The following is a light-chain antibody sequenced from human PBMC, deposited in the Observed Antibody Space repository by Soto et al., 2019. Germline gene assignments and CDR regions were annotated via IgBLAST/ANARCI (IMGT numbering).Light chain of an antibody. CDR2: WAS. J-gene: IGKJ2*01. Sequence: DIVMTQSPDSLAVSLGERATINCKSSQSVLYSSNNKNYLAWYQQKPGQPPKLLISWASTRESGVPDRFSGSGSGTDFTLTISSLQAEDVAVYYCRQFYSSPPGTFGQGTKLEIK. CDR3: RQFYSSPPGT. V-gene: IGKV4-1*01. CDR1: QSVLYSSNNKNY.